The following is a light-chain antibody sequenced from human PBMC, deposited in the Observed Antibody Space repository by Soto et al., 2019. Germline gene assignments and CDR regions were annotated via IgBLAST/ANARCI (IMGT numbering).Light chain of an antibody. CDR3: YSYTSSSTVL. CDR2: DVS. J-gene: IGLJ2*01. CDR1: STDIGGYNY. Sequence: QSALTQPASVSGSPGQSITISCTGISTDIGGYNYVSWYQPLPGKAPKLMIYDVSNRRSGVSNRFSGSKSGNTASLTISGLQAEDEADYYCYSYTSSSTVLFGGGTKVTVL. V-gene: IGLV2-14*03.